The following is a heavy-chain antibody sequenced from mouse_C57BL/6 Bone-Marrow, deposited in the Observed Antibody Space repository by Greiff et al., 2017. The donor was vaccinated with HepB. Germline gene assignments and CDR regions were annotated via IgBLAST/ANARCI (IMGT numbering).Heavy chain of an antibody. CDR3: ARTRGYFDV. V-gene: IGHV1-61*01. CDR2: IYPSDSET. Sequence: QVQLQQPGAELVRPGSSVKLSCKASGYTFTSYWMDWVKQRLGQGLEWIGNIYPSDSETHYNQKFKDKATLTVDKSSSTAYMQLSSLTSEDSAVYYCARTRGYFDVWGTGTTVTVSS. CDR1: GYTFTSYW. J-gene: IGHJ1*03.